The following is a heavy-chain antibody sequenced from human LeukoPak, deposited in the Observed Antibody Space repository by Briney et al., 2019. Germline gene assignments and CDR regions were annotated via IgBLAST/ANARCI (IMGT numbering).Heavy chain of an antibody. V-gene: IGHV1-46*01. J-gene: IGHJ4*02. D-gene: IGHD4-23*01. Sequence: ASVKVSCRASGYTFTSYYMHWVRQVPGQGLEWMGIINPSGGSTSYAQKFQGRVTMTRDTSTSTVYMELSSLRYEETAVYYCARGVDGGNIDYWGQGTLVTVSS. CDR1: GYTFTSYY. CDR3: ARGVDGGNIDY. CDR2: INPSGGST.